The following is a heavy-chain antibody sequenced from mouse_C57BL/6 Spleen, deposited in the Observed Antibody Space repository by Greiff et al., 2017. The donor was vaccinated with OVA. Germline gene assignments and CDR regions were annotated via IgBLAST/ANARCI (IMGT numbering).Heavy chain of an antibody. V-gene: IGHV1-52*01. D-gene: IGHD4-1*01. CDR2: IDPSDSET. J-gene: IGHJ2*01. CDR3: AREGGTGALFDY. CDR1: GYTFTSYW. Sequence: QVQLQQPGAELVRPGSSVKLSCKASGYTFTSYWMHWVKQRPIQGLEWIGNIDPSDSETHSNQKFKDKATLTVDKSSSTAYMQLSSLTSEDSAVYYCAREGGTGALFDYWGQGTTLTVSS.